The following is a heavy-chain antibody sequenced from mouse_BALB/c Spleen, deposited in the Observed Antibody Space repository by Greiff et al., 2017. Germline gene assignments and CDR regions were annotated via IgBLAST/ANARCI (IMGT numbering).Heavy chain of an antibody. CDR2: IDPSDSET. CDR1: GYSFTSYW. V-gene: IGHV1S127*01. CDR3: TRWDYGSSCFDY. D-gene: IGHD1-1*01. J-gene: IGHJ2*01. Sequence: QVQLQQSGPQLVRPGASVKISCKASGYSFTSYWMHWVKQRPGQGLEWIGMIDPSDSETRLNQKFKDKATLTVDKSSSTAYMQLSSPTSEDSAVYYCTRWDYGSSCFDYWGQGTTLTVSS.